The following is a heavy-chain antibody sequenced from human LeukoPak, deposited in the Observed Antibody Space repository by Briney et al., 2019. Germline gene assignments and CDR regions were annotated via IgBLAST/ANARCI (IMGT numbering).Heavy chain of an antibody. CDR2: ISYSGST. D-gene: IGHD6-19*01. CDR3: ARHTSSVWYFIDY. V-gene: IGHV4-59*08. CDR1: GGSISSYY. J-gene: IGHJ4*02. Sequence: SETLSLTDTVSGGSISSYYWSWIRQPAGKGLEWIGYISYSGSTNYSPSLKSRVTISVDTSKKQFSLKLRSVTAADTAVYYCARHTSSVWYFIDYWAQGTLVTVSS.